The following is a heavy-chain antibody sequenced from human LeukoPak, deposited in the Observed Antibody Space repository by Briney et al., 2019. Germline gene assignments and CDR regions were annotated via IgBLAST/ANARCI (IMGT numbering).Heavy chain of an antibody. V-gene: IGHV1-69*01. CDR2: IIPIFGTA. J-gene: IGHJ6*03. CDR3: SRCESCYCDYGGYYYYNMLV. Sequence: SVKISCKSSGGTFTSYAISWVRQAPGQGLEWRGGIIPIFGTANYAQKFEGRVTITADESTSTAYMELSSLRSEDTAVDRCSRCESCYCDYGGYYYYNMLVGGEETTLTLSS. CDR1: GGTFTSYA. D-gene: IGHD3-16*01.